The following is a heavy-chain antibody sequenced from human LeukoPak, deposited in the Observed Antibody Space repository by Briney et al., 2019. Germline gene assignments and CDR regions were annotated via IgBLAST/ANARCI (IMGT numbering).Heavy chain of an antibody. D-gene: IGHD2-2*01. Sequence: ASVKVSCKASGYTFTSYGISWVRQAPGQGLEWMGWISAYNGNTNYAQKLQGRVTMTTDTSTSTAYMELRGLRSDDTAVYYCARASHPPYCSSTSCYLDYWGQGTLVTVSS. CDR1: GYTFTSYG. CDR2: ISAYNGNT. CDR3: ARASHPPYCSSTSCYLDY. V-gene: IGHV1-18*01. J-gene: IGHJ4*02.